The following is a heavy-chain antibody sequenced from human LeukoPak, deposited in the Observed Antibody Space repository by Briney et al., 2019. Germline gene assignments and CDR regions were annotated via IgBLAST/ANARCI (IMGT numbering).Heavy chain of an antibody. CDR3: ARARGGRASSFDY. J-gene: IGHJ4*02. V-gene: IGHV4-59*01. CDR2: IYYSGST. CDR1: GGSISSYY. Sequence: PSETLSLTCTVSGGSISSYYWSWIRQPPGKGLEWIGYIYYSGSTNYNPSLKSRVTISVDTSKNQFSLKLSSVTAADTAVYYCARARGGRASSFDYWGQGTLVTVSS. D-gene: IGHD1-26*01.